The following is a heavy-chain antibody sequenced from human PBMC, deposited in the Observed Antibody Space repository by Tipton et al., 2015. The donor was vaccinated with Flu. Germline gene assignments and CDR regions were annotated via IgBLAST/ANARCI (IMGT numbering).Heavy chain of an antibody. Sequence: TLSLTCTVSGDSISSNYYYWGWIRQPPGKGLEWIGSISYSGSSYHNPSLQSRVTISLDTSKSQFSLRLSSVTAADTAVYYCARGQGNSGWRYFDYWGQGTLVTVSS. J-gene: IGHJ4*02. D-gene: IGHD6-19*01. CDR1: GDSISSNYYY. CDR3: ARGQGNSGWRYFDY. V-gene: IGHV4-39*07. CDR2: ISYSGSS.